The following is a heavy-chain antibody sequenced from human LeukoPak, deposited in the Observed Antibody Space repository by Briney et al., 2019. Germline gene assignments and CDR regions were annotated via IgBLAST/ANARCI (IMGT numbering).Heavy chain of an antibody. D-gene: IGHD6-13*01. Sequence: GGSLRLSCAASGFTFSSYWMSWVRQAPGKGLEWVANIKQDGSEKYYVDSVKGRFTISRDNAKNSLYLQMNSLRAEDTAVYYCARDLDSSSWRNFDYWGQGTLVTVSS. CDR1: GFTFSSYW. CDR2: IKQDGSEK. CDR3: ARDLDSSSWRNFDY. J-gene: IGHJ4*02. V-gene: IGHV3-7*01.